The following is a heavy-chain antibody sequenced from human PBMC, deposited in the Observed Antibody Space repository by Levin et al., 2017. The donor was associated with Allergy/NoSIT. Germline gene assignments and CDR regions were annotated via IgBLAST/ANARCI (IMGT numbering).Heavy chain of an antibody. V-gene: IGHV6-1*01. Sequence: SQTLSLTCGISGDSVSSDSAAWTWLRQSPSRGLEWLGRTYYRSQWYHDYTFSMQSRIVIDADTSKNQFSLHLNSVTPEDTAVYYCAREGLAQERSMLRRTLVTPARPLNWFDPWGQGTLVTVSS. J-gene: IGHJ5*02. D-gene: IGHD4-23*01. CDR1: GDSVSSDSAA. CDR2: TYYRSQWYH. CDR3: AREGLAQERSMLRRTLVTPARPLNWFDP.